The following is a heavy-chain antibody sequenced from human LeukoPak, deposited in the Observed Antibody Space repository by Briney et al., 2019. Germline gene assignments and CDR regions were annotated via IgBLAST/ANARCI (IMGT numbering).Heavy chain of an antibody. CDR3: ARDRVTYYDFWSGYSFDY. CDR2: IIPIFGTA. J-gene: IGHJ4*02. Sequence: SVKVSCKASGGTISSYAISWVRQAPGQGLEWMGGIIPIFGTANYAQKFQGRVTITADESTSTAYMELSSLRSEDTAVYYCARDRVTYYDFWSGYSFDYWGQGTLVTVSS. CDR1: GGTISSYA. D-gene: IGHD3-3*01. V-gene: IGHV1-69*13.